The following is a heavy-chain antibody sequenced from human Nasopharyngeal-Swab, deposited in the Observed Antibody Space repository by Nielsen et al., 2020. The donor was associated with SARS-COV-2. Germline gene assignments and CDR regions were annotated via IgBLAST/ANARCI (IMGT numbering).Heavy chain of an antibody. V-gene: IGHV3-21*01. D-gene: IGHD5-24*01. J-gene: IGHJ3*02. CDR2: TSSSSSYI. CDR3: ARTDGYTLNNAFDI. Sequence: GESLKISCAASGFTFSSYSMNWVRQAPGKGLEWVSSTSSSSSYIYYGDSVKGRFTISRDNAKNSLYLQMNSLRAEDTAVYYCARTDGYTLNNAFDIWGQGTMVTVSS. CDR1: GFTFSSYS.